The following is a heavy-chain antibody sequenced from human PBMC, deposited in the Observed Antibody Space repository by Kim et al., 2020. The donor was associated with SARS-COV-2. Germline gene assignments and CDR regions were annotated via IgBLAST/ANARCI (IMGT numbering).Heavy chain of an antibody. CDR1: GGSISSSNW. CDR2: IYHSGST. Sequence: SETLSLTCAVSGGSISSSNWWSWVRQPPGKGLEWIGEIYHSGSTNYNPSLKSRVTISVDKSKNQFSLKLSSVTAADTAVYYCARFNIVATTSTFDYWGQGTLVTVSS. J-gene: IGHJ4*02. V-gene: IGHV4-4*02. D-gene: IGHD5-12*01. CDR3: ARFNIVATTSTFDY.